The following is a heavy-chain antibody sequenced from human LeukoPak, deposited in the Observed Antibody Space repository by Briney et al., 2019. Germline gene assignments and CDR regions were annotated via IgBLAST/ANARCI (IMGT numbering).Heavy chain of an antibody. V-gene: IGHV3-30*03. CDR3: VKGHCTGVSCHLFVL. CDR2: ISYDGSNK. CDR1: VLVFTVFG. Sequence: TGGSLRLSCAASVLVFTVFGIVWVRQAPVKGLEWVAYISYDGSNKKFADSVKGRSTISRDNSEKTVYLQVSSLRVEDTAVYYCVKGHCTGVSCHLFVLWGQGTLVTVSS. J-gene: IGHJ4*02. D-gene: IGHD2-8*02.